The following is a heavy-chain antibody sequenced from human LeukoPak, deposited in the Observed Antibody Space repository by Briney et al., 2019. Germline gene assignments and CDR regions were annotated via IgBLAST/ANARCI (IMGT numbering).Heavy chain of an antibody. J-gene: IGHJ3*02. Sequence: SETLSLTCTVSGGSISSYYWSWIRQPAGKGLEWIGRIYTSGSTNYNPSLKSRVTMSVDTSKNQFSLKLSSVTAADTAVYYCARPYYYDSSGYFEYAFDIWGQGTMVTVSS. CDR3: ARPYYYDSSGYFEYAFDI. CDR1: GGSISSYY. D-gene: IGHD3-22*01. CDR2: IYTSGST. V-gene: IGHV4-4*07.